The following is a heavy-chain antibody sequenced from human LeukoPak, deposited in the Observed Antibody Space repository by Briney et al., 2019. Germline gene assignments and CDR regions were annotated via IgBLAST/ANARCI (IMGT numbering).Heavy chain of an antibody. CDR2: ISSSSSYI. CDR3: ARVWSPPYTSSWPYYFDY. V-gene: IGHV3-21*01. D-gene: IGHD6-13*01. Sequence: GGSLRLSCAASRFPFNTYWMTWVRQAPGKGLEWVSSISSSSSYIYYVDSVKGRFTISRDNAKNSLYLRMNSLRAEDTAVYYCARVWSPPYTSSWPYYFDYWGQGTLVTVSS. J-gene: IGHJ4*02. CDR1: RFPFNTYW.